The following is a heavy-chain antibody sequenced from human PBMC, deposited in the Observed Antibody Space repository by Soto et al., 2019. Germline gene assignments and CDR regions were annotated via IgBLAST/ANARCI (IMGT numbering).Heavy chain of an antibody. CDR2: IYPGDSDT. CDR1: GYSFTSYW. CDR3: TTALPRRADAFDI. V-gene: IGHV5-51*01. Sequence: GESLKISCQGCGYSFTSYWIGWVRQMPGKGLEWMGIIYPGDSDTRYSPSFQGQVTISADKSISTAYLQMNSLKTEDTAVYYCTTALPRRADAFDIWGQGTMVTVSS. J-gene: IGHJ3*02. D-gene: IGHD5-18*01.